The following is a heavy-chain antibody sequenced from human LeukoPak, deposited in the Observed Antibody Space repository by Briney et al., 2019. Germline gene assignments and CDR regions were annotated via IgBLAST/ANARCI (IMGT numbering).Heavy chain of an antibody. CDR2: ISDSGRT. J-gene: IGHJ4*02. V-gene: IGHV4-59*08. CDR3: ARRPTGDPKFDY. CDR1: SASISGYY. D-gene: IGHD7-27*01. Sequence: SETLSLTCTVSSASISGYYWSWIRQRPGKGLEWIGYISDSGRTNYNPSLKSRVTISVDTSKNRFSLKLSTVTAADTAVYYCARRPTGDPKFDYWGQGTLVTVSS.